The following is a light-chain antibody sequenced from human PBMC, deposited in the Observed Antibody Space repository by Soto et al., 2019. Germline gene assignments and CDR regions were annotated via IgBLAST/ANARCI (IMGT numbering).Light chain of an antibody. CDR1: QSVRSN. Sequence: EILMTQSLATLSVSPGERYTPSCVASQSVRSNLAWYQQKPGQAHRLIIYDAYNRATGIPARFSGSGSGTEFTLTISGLKSEDFAVYYCQKYTSWPQWPFGTGPKLDIK. CDR2: DAY. CDR3: QKYTSWPQWP. J-gene: IGKJ1*01. V-gene: IGKV3-15*01.